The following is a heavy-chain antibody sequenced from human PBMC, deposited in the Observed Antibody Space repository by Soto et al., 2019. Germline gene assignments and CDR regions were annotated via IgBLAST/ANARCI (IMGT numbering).Heavy chain of an antibody. D-gene: IGHD3-10*01. J-gene: IGHJ6*02. CDR1: GFTFSSYA. CDR3: AKDRRPLYGSGSYYNVRDYMDV. CDR2: ISGSGGST. V-gene: IGHV3-23*01. Sequence: PGGSLRLSCAASGFTFSSYAMSWVRQAPGKGLEWVSAISGSGGSTYYADSVKGRFTISRDNSKNTLYLQMNSLRAEDTAVYYCAKDRRPLYGSGSYYNVRDYMDVWGQGTTVTVSS.